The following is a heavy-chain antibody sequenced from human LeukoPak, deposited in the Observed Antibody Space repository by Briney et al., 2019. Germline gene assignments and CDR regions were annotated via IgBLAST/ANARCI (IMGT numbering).Heavy chain of an antibody. J-gene: IGHJ5*02. CDR3: ARGYCSSTSCRWFDP. V-gene: IGHV1-2*02. D-gene: IGHD2-2*01. CDR1: GYTFTGYY. Sequence: ASVKVSCKASGYTFTGYYMHWVRQAPGQGLEWMGWNNPNSGGTNYAQKFQGRVTMTRDTTISTAYMELSRLRSDDTAVYYCARGYCSSTSCRWFDPWGQGTLVTVSS. CDR2: NNPNSGGT.